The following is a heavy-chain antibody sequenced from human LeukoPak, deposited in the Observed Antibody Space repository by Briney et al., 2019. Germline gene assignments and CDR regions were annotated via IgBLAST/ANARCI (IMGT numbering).Heavy chain of an antibody. J-gene: IGHJ4*02. Sequence: SVKVSCNASGYTFTSYGISWVRQAPGQGLEWMGGIIPIFGTANYAQKFQGRVTITADKSTSTAYMELSSLRSEDTAVYYCARGYCSSTSCYSQYYFDYWGQGTLVTVSS. CDR1: GYTFTSYG. V-gene: IGHV1-69*06. CDR2: IIPIFGTA. D-gene: IGHD2-2*02. CDR3: ARGYCSSTSCYSQYYFDY.